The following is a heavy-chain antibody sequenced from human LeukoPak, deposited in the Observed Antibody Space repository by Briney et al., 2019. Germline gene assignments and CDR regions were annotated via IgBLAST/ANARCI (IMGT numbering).Heavy chain of an antibody. CDR3: ATRITLVRGVMLGGDY. D-gene: IGHD3-10*01. CDR1: GFTFTSYA. Sequence: GGSLRLSCAASGFTFTSYAMNGVRQTPGKGLEWVSAISGSGGSTYYADSVKGRFTISKDNSKNTLYLQMNTLRAEDTAVYYCATRITLVRGVMLGGDYWGQGTLVTVFS. J-gene: IGHJ4*02. V-gene: IGHV3-23*01. CDR2: ISGSGGST.